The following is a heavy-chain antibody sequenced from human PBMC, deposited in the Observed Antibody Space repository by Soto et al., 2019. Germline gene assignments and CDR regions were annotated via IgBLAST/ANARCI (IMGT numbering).Heavy chain of an antibody. CDR1: GFTFSSYA. V-gene: IGHV3-23*01. CDR3: AKDNDRGFINYFDY. CDR2: ISGSGGST. J-gene: IGHJ4*02. Sequence: EVQLLESGVGLVQPGGSLRLSCAASGFTFSSYAMSWVRQAPGKGLEWVSAISGSGGSTYYADSVKGRFTISRDNSKNTLYLQMNRLRAEDTAVYYCAKDNDRGFINYFDYWGQGTLVTVSS. D-gene: IGHD3-10*02.